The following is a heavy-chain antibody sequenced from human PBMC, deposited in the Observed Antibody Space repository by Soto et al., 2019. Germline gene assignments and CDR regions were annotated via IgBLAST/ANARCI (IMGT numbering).Heavy chain of an antibody. CDR2: IYYSGST. D-gene: IGHD6-13*01. Sequence: QVQLQESGPGLVKPSQTLSLTCTVSGGSISSGGYYWSWIRQHPGKGLEWIGYIYYSGSTYYNPSLKSRVTISVDTSKNQFSLKLSSVTAADTVVYYCASSIAAAGMRWFDPWGQGTLVTVSS. CDR3: ASSIAAAGMRWFDP. V-gene: IGHV4-31*03. J-gene: IGHJ5*02. CDR1: GGSISSGGYY.